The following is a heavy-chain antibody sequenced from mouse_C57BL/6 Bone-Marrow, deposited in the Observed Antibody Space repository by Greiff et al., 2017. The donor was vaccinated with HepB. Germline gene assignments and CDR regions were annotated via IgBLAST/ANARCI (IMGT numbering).Heavy chain of an antibody. CDR3: TGHYGSSYWYFGV. D-gene: IGHD1-1*01. Sequence: VQLQQSGTVLARPGASVKMSCKTSGYTFTSYWMHWVKQRPGQGLEWIGAIYPGNSDTSYNQKFKGKAKLTAVTSASTAYMELSSLTTEGSAVYYGTGHYGSSYWYFGVWGTGTTVAVSS. V-gene: IGHV1-5*01. CDR1: GYTFTSYW. CDR2: IYPGNSDT. J-gene: IGHJ1*03.